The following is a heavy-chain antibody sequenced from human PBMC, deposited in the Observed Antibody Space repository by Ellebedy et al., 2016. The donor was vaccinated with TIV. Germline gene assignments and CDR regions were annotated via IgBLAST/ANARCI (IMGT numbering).Heavy chain of an antibody. CDR3: ARDLGYSSSSYHYYYYGMDV. D-gene: IGHD6-6*01. J-gene: IGHJ6*02. CDR1: GFTFSTYG. CDR2: IWYDGSNK. Sequence: PGGSLRLSCAASGFTFSTYGMHWVRQAPGKGLEWVAVIWYDGSNKYYADSVKGRFTISRDNSKNTLYLQMNSLRAEDTAVYSCARDLGYSSSSYHYYYYGMDVWGQGTTVTVSS. V-gene: IGHV3-33*01.